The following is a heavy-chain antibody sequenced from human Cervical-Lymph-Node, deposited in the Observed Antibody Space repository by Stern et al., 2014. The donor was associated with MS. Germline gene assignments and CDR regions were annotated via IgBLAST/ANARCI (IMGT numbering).Heavy chain of an antibody. Sequence: QVQLQESGPGLVKPSGTLSLTCAVSGASIGSSHWWSWVRQPPGKGLEWIGEIYHTGNINYNPSLKSRVTISIDKSKNQFPLRLNSVTAADTAIYYCAKEGRVSRFDSWGQGTLVTGSS. CDR2: IYHTGNI. CDR3: AKEGRVSRFDS. J-gene: IGHJ4*02. CDR1: GASIGSSHW. D-gene: IGHD6-13*01. V-gene: IGHV4-4*02.